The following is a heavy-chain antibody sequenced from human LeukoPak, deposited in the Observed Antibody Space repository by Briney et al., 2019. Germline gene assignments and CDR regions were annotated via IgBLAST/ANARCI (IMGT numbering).Heavy chain of an antibody. D-gene: IGHD7-27*01. CDR3: AIHWGTSGDY. J-gene: IGHJ4*02. Sequence: SVKVSCEASGGTFSSYAISWVRQAPGQGLEWMGRIIPILGIANYAQKFQGRVTITADKSTSTAYMELSSLRSEDTAVYYCAIHWGTSGDYWGQGTLVTVSS. V-gene: IGHV1-69*04. CDR1: GGTFSSYA. CDR2: IIPILGIA.